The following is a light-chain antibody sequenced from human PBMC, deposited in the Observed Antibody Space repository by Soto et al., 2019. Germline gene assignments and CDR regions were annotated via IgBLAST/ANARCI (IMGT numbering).Light chain of an antibody. CDR2: GAS. Sequence: EIVTTQSPATLSVSPGERATLSCRASQSVSSNLAWYQQKPGQAPRLLIYGASIRAAGIPARFTGSESGTEFTLSISSLQSEDFAVYYCQQYNNRPPWTFGQGTKVDIK. J-gene: IGKJ1*01. CDR1: QSVSSN. V-gene: IGKV3-15*01. CDR3: QQYNNRPPWT.